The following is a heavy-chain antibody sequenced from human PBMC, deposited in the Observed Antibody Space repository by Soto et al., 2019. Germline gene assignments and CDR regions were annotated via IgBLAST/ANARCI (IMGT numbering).Heavy chain of an antibody. Sequence: GGSLRLSCAASGFTFSSYAMHWVRQARGKGLEWVAVISYDGSNKYYADSVKGRFTISRDNSKNTLYLQMNSLRAEDTAVYYCARVTPRGPLGDYYYYYGMDVWGQGTTVTVSS. V-gene: IGHV3-30-3*01. CDR3: ARVTPRGPLGDYYYYYGMDV. D-gene: IGHD3-16*01. J-gene: IGHJ6*02. CDR1: GFTFSSYA. CDR2: ISYDGSNK.